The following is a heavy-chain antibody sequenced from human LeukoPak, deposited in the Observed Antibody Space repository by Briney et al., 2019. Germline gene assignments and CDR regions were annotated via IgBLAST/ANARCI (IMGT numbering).Heavy chain of an antibody. CDR1: GYTFTSYD. CDR2: MNPNSGNT. J-gene: IGHJ6*02. Sequence: ASVKVSCKASGYTFTSYDINWVRQATGQGLEWMGWMNPNSGNTGYAQKFQGRVTMTRNTSISTAYMEQSSLRSEDTAVYYCARAALYCSGGSCYSPSDYYYGMDVWGQGTTVTVSS. V-gene: IGHV1-8*01. CDR3: ARAALYCSGGSCYSPSDYYYGMDV. D-gene: IGHD2-15*01.